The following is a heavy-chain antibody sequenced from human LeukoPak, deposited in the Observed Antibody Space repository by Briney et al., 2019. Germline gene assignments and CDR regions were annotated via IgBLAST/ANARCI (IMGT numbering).Heavy chain of an antibody. J-gene: IGHJ6*02. CDR1: GYTFTSYA. CDR3: AREWGLRLAVNPKGMDV. V-gene: IGHV1-3*01. Sequence: ASVKVSCKASGYTFTSYAMHWVRQAPGQRLEWMGWINAGNGNTKYSQKFQGRVTMTGDTSTSTVYMELSSLRSEDTAVYYCAREWGLRLAVNPKGMDVWGQGTTVTVSS. D-gene: IGHD6-19*01. CDR2: INAGNGNT.